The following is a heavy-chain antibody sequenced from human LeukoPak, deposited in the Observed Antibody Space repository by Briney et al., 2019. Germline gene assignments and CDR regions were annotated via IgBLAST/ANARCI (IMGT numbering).Heavy chain of an antibody. D-gene: IGHD3-3*01. V-gene: IGHV3-74*01. Sequence: PGGSLRLSCAGSGFIFSGYWMHWVRQAPGKGLVWVSRIKTDGSTTYYADSVKGRFTVSRDNAKNTLYLQMNSLRAEDTAVYYCARTYDFGRGPPGDAFDNWGPGTLVTVSS. CDR3: ARTYDFGRGPPGDAFDN. J-gene: IGHJ3*02. CDR1: GFIFSGYW. CDR2: IKTDGSTT.